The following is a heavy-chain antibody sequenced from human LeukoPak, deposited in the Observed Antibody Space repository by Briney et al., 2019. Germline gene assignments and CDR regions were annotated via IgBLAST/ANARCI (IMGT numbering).Heavy chain of an antibody. CDR2: IHYSGST. J-gene: IGHJ4*02. V-gene: IGHV4-59*01. CDR1: GGSISSYY. CDR3: ARDQRWLGLDY. D-gene: IGHD6-19*01. Sequence: SETLSLTCTVSGGSISSYYWSWFRQPPGKRLEWIGYIHYSGSTHYNPSLKSRVTISVDTSKNQVSLKLRSVTAADTAVYYCARDQRWLGLDYWGQGTLVTVSS.